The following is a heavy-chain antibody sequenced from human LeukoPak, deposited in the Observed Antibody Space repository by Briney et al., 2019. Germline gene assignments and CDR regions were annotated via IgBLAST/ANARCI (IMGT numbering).Heavy chain of an antibody. V-gene: IGHV3-48*01. CDR3: ARVASNYDFDC. D-gene: IGHD4-11*01. Sequence: GGSLRLSCAASGFTFSSYNMNWVRQAPGKGLEWVSYISDSSTTIYYADSVKGRFTISRDNAKNSLYLQMNSLRAEDTALYYCARVASNYDFDCWGQGTLVTVSS. CDR2: ISDSSTTI. CDR1: GFTFSSYN. J-gene: IGHJ4*02.